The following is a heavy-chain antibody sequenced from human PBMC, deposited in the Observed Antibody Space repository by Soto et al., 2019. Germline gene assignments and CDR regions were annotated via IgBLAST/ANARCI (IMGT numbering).Heavy chain of an antibody. V-gene: IGHV1-2*02. J-gene: IGHJ6*02. CDR2: INSNSGGT. CDR3: ARSLTEGYCTITGCYTRPLYGMDV. CDR1: GYTFSGYY. D-gene: IGHD2-2*02. Sequence: ASVKVSCKASGYTFSGYYIHWLRQAPGQGLERMGWINSNSGGTNYAQKFQGRVTVTRDTPTSTAYMELSRLTSDDTAVYYCARSLTEGYCTITGCYTRPLYGMDVWGQGTTVTVSS.